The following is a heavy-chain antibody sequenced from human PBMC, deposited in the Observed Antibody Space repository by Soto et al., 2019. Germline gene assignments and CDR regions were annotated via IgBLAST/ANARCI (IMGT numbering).Heavy chain of an antibody. CDR1: GYTFTSYD. D-gene: IGHD2-15*01. V-gene: IGHV1-8*01. Sequence: ASVKLSCKASGYTFTSYDINWVRQATGQGLEWMGWMNPNSGNTGYAQKFQGRVTMTRNTSISTAYMELSSLRSEDTAVYYCARGCSGHCAEYFQHWGEGTLVTVSS. CDR2: MNPNSGNT. CDR3: ARGCSGHCAEYFQH. J-gene: IGHJ1*01.